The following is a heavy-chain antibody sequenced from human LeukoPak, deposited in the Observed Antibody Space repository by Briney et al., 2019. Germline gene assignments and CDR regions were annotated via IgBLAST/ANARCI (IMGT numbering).Heavy chain of an antibody. CDR2: ISSSSTI. J-gene: IGHJ4*02. Sequence: GGSLRLSCAASGFTFSGYSMNWVRQAPGKGLEWVSYISSSSTIYYANSVKGRFTMSRDNAKNSLYLQMNSLRDEDTAVYYCARDQYGAYAIDYWGQGTLVTVSS. CDR3: ARDQYGAYAIDY. D-gene: IGHD4-17*01. CDR1: GFTFSGYS. V-gene: IGHV3-48*02.